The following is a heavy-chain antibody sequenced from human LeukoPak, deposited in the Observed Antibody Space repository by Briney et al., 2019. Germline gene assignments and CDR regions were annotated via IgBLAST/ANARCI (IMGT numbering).Heavy chain of an antibody. CDR1: GYTFTSYG. CDR2: IGAYNGNT. V-gene: IGHV1-18*01. CDR3: SRDRGGAAAGPSFAP. J-gene: IGHJ5*02. D-gene: IGHD6-13*01. Sequence: ASVKVSCKASGYTFTSYGISWVRQAPGQGLEWMGWIGAYNGNTNYAQELQGRVTMTTDTSTSTAYMELRSLRSDDTAVYYCSRDRGGAAAGPSFAPWGQGTLVTVSS.